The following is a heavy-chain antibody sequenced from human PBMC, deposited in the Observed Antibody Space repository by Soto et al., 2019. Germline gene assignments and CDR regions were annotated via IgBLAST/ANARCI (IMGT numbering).Heavy chain of an antibody. V-gene: IGHV3-72*01. CDR1: GFTFSDHY. Sequence: GGSLRLSCAASGFTFSDHYMDWVRQAPGKGLEWVARTRNKANSYTTEYAASGKGRFTISRDDSKNSLYLQMNSLKTADTAVYYCARDSDYYYMDVWGKGTTVTVSS. J-gene: IGHJ6*03. CDR3: ARDSDYYYMDV. D-gene: IGHD3-10*01. CDR2: TRNKANSYTT.